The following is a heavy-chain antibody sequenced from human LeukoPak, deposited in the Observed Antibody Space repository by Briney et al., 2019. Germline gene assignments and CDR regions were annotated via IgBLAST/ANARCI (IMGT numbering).Heavy chain of an antibody. CDR1: GFTFSDYY. D-gene: IGHD1-1*01. CDR3: ARLVATTGRLYFDY. J-gene: IGHJ4*02. CDR2: IYSGGNT. Sequence: GRSLRLSCAVSGFTFSDYYMGSGRQAPRKRLEYVSVIYSGGNTYYAGSVKGRFTISRDNSKNTVYLQMNSLRVEDTAVFYCARLVATTGRLYFDYWGQGNLVTVSS. V-gene: IGHV3-53*01.